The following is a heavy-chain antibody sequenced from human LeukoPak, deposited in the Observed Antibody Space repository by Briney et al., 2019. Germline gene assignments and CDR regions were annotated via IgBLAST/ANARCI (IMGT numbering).Heavy chain of an antibody. V-gene: IGHV4-31*03. Sequence: SETLSLTCTVSGGPIRSGGYYCTWIRQHPGKGLEWIGYIYHSGSTYYNPSLESRVTISVDTSRNQFSLKLNSVTAADTAVYYCAIDRSGYYHFDYWGQGTLVTVSS. CDR1: GGPIRSGGYY. D-gene: IGHD3-22*01. CDR3: AIDRSGYYHFDY. J-gene: IGHJ4*02. CDR2: IYHSGST.